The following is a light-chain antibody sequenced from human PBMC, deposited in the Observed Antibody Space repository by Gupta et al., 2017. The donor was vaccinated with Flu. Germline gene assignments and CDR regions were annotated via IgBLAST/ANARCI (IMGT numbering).Light chain of an antibody. V-gene: IGKV3-20*01. CDR3: QQYDSSPIT. J-gene: IGKJ5*01. CDR1: QSVSSNY. Sequence: EIVLTQSPVTVSLSAGERATLPCSASQSVSSNYLAWYQQKPGQAPKLLIYGASSRATGVPDRFSGSGSGTDFTLTISRLKPEDFAVYYCQQYDSSPITFGQGTQLEIK. CDR2: GAS.